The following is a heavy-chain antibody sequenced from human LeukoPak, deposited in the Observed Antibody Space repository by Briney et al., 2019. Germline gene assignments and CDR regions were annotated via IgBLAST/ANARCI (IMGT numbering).Heavy chain of an antibody. CDR3: AVPYGDYGNVFDY. D-gene: IGHD4-17*01. CDR1: GFTFSNYA. CDR2: ITGSDGST. J-gene: IGHJ4*02. V-gene: IGHV3-23*01. Sequence: GASLRLSCAASGFTFSNYAMSWVRQAPGKGLEWVSAITGSDGSTYYADSVKGRFTISRDNSKNTLYLQMNSLRAEDTAVYYCAVPYGDYGNVFDYWGQGTLVTVSS.